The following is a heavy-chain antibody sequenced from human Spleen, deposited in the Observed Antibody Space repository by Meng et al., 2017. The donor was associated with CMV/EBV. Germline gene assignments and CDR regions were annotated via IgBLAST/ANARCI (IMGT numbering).Heavy chain of an antibody. Sequence: GGSLRLSCAASGFTFNDYAMHCVRQAPGKGLEWVALISYDGNNEYYADSVKGRFTISRDNSKNTLYLQMNSLRVEDTAVYYCARGGYYDSSGYYLFDYWGQGTLVTVSS. D-gene: IGHD3-22*01. CDR3: ARGGYYDSSGYYLFDY. V-gene: IGHV3-30*04. J-gene: IGHJ4*02. CDR1: GFTFNDYA. CDR2: ISYDGNNE.